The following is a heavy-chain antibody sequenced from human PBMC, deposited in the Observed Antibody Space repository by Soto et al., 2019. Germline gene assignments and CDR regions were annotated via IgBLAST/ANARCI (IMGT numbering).Heavy chain of an antibody. D-gene: IGHD5-18*01. CDR2: INAGNGNT. Sequence: ASVKVSCKASGYTFTSYAMHWVRQAPGQRLEWMGWINAGNGNTKYSQKFQGRVTITRDTSASTAYMELSSLRFEDTAVYYCARGLNGYLHYFDYWGQGTLVTSPQ. CDR1: GYTFTSYA. J-gene: IGHJ4*02. V-gene: IGHV1-3*01. CDR3: ARGLNGYLHYFDY.